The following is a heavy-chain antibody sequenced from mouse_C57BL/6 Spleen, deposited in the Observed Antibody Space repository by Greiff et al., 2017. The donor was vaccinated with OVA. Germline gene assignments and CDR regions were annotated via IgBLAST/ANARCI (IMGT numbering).Heavy chain of an antibody. CDR1: GYTFTSYG. Sequence: VQLQQSGAELARPGASVKLSCKASGYTFTSYGISWVKQRTGQGLEWIGEIYPRSGNTYYNEKFKGKATLTADKSSSTAYMELRSLTSEDSAVYFCAREGDYSNYAYYFDYWGQGTTLTVSS. CDR2: IYPRSGNT. J-gene: IGHJ2*01. CDR3: AREGDYSNYAYYFDY. V-gene: IGHV1-81*01. D-gene: IGHD2-5*01.